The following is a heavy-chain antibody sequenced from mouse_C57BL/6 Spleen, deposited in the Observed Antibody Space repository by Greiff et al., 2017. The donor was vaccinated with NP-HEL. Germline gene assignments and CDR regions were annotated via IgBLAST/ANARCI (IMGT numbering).Heavy chain of an antibody. Sequence: EVMLVESGGGLVKPGGSLKLSCAASGFTFSDYGMHWVRQAPEKGLEWVAYISSGSSTIYYADTVKGRFTISRDNAKNTLFLQMTSLRSEDTAMYYCARSGYYWYFDVWGTGTTVTVSS. CDR2: ISSGSSTI. J-gene: IGHJ1*03. V-gene: IGHV5-17*01. CDR1: GFTFSDYG. D-gene: IGHD1-3*01. CDR3: ARSGYYWYFDV.